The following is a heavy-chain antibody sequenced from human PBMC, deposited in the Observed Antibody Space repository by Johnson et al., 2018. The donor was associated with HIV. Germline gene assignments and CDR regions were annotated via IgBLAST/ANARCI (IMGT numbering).Heavy chain of an antibody. Sequence: HVQLVESGGGVVQPGTSLRLSCAASGFTFRNYAMPWARQAPGKGLEWVAVISYDGRNKYYADSVKGRFTISRDNSKNTLSLQMNNLKTEDTAVYYCARGPRNPGLDAFDLWGQGTVVTVSS. D-gene: IGHD1-14*01. CDR3: ARGPRNPGLDAFDL. CDR1: GFTFRNYA. J-gene: IGHJ3*01. V-gene: IGHV3-30*04. CDR2: ISYDGRNK.